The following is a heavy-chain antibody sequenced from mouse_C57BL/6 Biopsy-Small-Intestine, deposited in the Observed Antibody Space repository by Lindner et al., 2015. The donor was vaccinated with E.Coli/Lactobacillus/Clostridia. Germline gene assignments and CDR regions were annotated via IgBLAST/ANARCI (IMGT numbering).Heavy chain of an antibody. J-gene: IGHJ4*01. Sequence: VQLQESGAELAKPGASVKLSCKASGYTFTSYWMHWVKQRPGQGLEWIGYINPSSGYNKYDQKLKDKATLTADKSSSTAYMQLSSLTYEDSAVYYCARNSAMDYWGQGTSVTVSS. CDR1: GYTFTSYW. CDR2: INPSSGYN. CDR3: ARNSAMDY. V-gene: IGHV1-7*01.